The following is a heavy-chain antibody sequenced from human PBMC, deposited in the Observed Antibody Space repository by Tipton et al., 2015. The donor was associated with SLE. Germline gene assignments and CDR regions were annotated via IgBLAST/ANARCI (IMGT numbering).Heavy chain of an antibody. J-gene: IGHJ4*02. CDR2: INSDGSST. CDR3: ARVERLRAVVY. D-gene: IGHD6-19*01. CDR1: GFTFSSYW. Sequence: GSLRLSCAASGFTFSSYWMHWVRQAPGKGLVWVSRINSDGSSTSYADSVKGRFTISRDNAKSTLYLQMNSLRAEDTAVYYCARVERLRAVVYWGQGTLVTVSS. V-gene: IGHV3-74*01.